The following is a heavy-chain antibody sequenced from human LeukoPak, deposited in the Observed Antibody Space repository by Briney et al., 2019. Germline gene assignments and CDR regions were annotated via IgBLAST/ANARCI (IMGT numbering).Heavy chain of an antibody. CDR3: ARDLRSSGYYAFGY. J-gene: IGHJ4*02. CDR1: GFTFSSYG. D-gene: IGHD3-22*01. Sequence: PGGTLRLSCAASGFTFSSYGMSWVRQAPGKGLEWVSAISGSGGSTYYADSVKGRFTISRDNSKNTLYLQMNSLRAEDTAVYYCARDLRSSGYYAFGYWGQGTLVTVSS. V-gene: IGHV3-23*01. CDR2: ISGSGGST.